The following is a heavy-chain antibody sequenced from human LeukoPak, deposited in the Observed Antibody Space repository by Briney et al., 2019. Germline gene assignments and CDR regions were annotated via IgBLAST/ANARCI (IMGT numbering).Heavy chain of an antibody. J-gene: IGHJ4*02. D-gene: IGHD3-22*01. CDR1: GGSVSSNTYY. V-gene: IGHV4-61*01. Sequence: SETLSLTCTVSGGSVSSNTYYWSWSRKPPGKGLGWIGNIYYSGSTNYNPSLKSRVTISVDTSKNQFSLKLSSVTAADTAVYYCARSSRYYDSSGHGFDYWGQGTLVTVSS. CDR2: IYYSGST. CDR3: ARSSRYYDSSGHGFDY.